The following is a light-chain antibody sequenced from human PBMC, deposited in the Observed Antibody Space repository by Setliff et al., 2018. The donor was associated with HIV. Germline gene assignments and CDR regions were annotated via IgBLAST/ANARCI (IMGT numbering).Light chain of an antibody. CDR3: CSYAGDAIIL. V-gene: IGLV2-23*02. Sequence: QSVLTQPASVSGSPGQSITVSCSGTSSDVGAYNLVSWYQQHPGKAPKLIIYEVTKRPSGVSSRFSGSKSGNTASLTISGLQAEDEADYSCCSYAGDAIILFGGGTK. CDR2: EVT. J-gene: IGLJ2*01. CDR1: SSDVGAYNL.